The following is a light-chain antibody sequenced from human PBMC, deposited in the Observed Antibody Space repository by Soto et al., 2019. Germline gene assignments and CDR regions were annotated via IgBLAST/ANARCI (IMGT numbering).Light chain of an antibody. CDR1: QSISTY. J-gene: IGKJ1*01. CDR2: AAS. V-gene: IGKV1-39*01. Sequence: IQMTQSPSSLSASVGDRVTITCRASQSISTYLNWYQQKAGLAPKXLIYAASSLQSGVPSRFSGSGSGTDFTLTISSLQHEDFATYYGQQTYSTPPTFGQGTKVDI. CDR3: QQTYSTPPT.